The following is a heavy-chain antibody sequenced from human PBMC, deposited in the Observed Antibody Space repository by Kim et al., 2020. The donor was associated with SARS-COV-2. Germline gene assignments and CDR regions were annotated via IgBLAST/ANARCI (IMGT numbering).Heavy chain of an antibody. CDR2: IDPSDSYT. CDR1: GYSFTSYW. V-gene: IGHV5-10-1*01. D-gene: IGHD3-16*02. J-gene: IGHJ4*02. Sequence: GESLKISCKGSGYSFTSYWISWVRQMPGKGLEWMGRIDPSDSYTNYSPSFQGHVTISADKSISTAYLQWSSLKASDTAMYYCARNGGGNFGELSGLLEDWGQGTLVTVSS. CDR3: ARNGGGNFGELSGLLED.